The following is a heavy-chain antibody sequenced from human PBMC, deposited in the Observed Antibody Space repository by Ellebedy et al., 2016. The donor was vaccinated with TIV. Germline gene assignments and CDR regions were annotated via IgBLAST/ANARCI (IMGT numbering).Heavy chain of an antibody. Sequence: GGSLRLXCAASGFTFSSYSMNWVRQAPGKGLEWVSAISGSGGSTYYADSVKGRFTISRDNSKNTLYLQMNSLRAEDTAVYYCARESRDYGDYVGINYFDYWGQGTLVTVSS. CDR1: GFTFSSYS. D-gene: IGHD4-17*01. J-gene: IGHJ4*02. CDR2: ISGSGGST. CDR3: ARESRDYGDYVGINYFDY. V-gene: IGHV3-23*01.